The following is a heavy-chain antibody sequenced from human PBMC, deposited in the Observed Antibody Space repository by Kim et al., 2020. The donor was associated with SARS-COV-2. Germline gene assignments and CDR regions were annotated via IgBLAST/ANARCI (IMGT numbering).Heavy chain of an antibody. D-gene: IGHD1-1*01. CDR2: GGSN. CDR3: ATGMILTD. V-gene: IGHV3-23*01. Sequence: GGSNAYADSVKGRFTISRDTSKNTLYLQMNSLRGENTAVYSCATGMILTDWGQGTRVTVSS. J-gene: IGHJ4*02.